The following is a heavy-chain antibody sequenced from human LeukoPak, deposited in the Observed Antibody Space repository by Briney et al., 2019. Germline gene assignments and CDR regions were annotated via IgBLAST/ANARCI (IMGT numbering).Heavy chain of an antibody. CDR3: AREVAGATGAFDI. J-gene: IGHJ3*02. CDR2: INTDGSST. V-gene: IGHV3-74*01. D-gene: IGHD1-26*01. CDR1: GFTFSSYR. Sequence: GGSLRLSCAASGFTFSSYRMHWVRQVPGKGLVWVSRINTDGSSTTYADSVKGRFTISRDNAKNTLYLQMNSLRAEDTSVYYCAREVAGATGAFDICGQGTLVTVSS.